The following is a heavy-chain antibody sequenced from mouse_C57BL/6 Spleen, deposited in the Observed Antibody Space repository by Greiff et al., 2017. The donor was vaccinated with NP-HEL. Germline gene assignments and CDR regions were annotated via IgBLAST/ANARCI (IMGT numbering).Heavy chain of an antibody. J-gene: IGHJ2*01. D-gene: IGHD1-1*01. CDR1: GYSITSGYY. Sequence: DVQLQESGPGLVKPSQSLSLTCSVTGYSITSGYYWNWIRQFPGNKLEWMGYISYDGSNNYNPSLKNRISITRDTSKNQFFLKLNSVTTEDTATYYCARAPSITTVVATNFDYWGQGTTLTVSS. V-gene: IGHV3-6*01. CDR2: ISYDGSN. CDR3: ARAPSITTVVATNFDY.